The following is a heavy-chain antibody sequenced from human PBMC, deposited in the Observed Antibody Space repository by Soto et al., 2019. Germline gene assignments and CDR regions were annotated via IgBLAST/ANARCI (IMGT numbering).Heavy chain of an antibody. V-gene: IGHV1-46*03. CDR1: GYTFTSYY. Sequence: ASVKVSCKASGYTFTSYYMHWVRQAPGQGLEWMGIINPSGDSTSYAQKFQGRVTMTRDASTSTVYMELSSLRSEDTAVYYCAGNTVTNDDGAFDIWGQGTMVTVSS. D-gene: IGHD4-17*01. J-gene: IGHJ3*02. CDR3: AGNTVTNDDGAFDI. CDR2: INPSGDST.